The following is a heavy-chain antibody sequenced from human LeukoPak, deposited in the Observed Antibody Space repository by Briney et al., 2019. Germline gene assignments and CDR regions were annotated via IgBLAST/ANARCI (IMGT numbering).Heavy chain of an antibody. V-gene: IGHV3-30*18. D-gene: IGHD2-2*01. CDR2: ISYDGTNK. CDR1: GFTFSDYG. CDR3: TKTEVPGGYYYGMDV. J-gene: IGHJ6*02. Sequence: PGGSLRLSCAASGFTFSDYGMYWVRQAPGKGLEWVAVISYDGTNKYYRDSVKGRFTISRGNSKNTLYLQMNSLRPEDTAVYYCTKTEVPGGYYYGMDVRGQGTTVTVSS.